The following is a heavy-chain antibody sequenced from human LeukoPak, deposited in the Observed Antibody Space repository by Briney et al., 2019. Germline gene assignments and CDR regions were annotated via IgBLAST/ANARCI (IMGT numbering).Heavy chain of an antibody. D-gene: IGHD3-10*01. Sequence: TSETLSLTYAVYGGSFSGYYWSWIRQPPGKGLEWIGEINHSGSTNYNPSLKGRVTISVDTSKNQFSLKLSSVTAADTAVYYCARGRNYYGSGSYPNYYYYGMDVWGKGTTVTVSS. CDR1: GGSFSGYY. CDR2: INHSGST. CDR3: ARGRNYYGSGSYPNYYYYGMDV. V-gene: IGHV4-34*01. J-gene: IGHJ6*04.